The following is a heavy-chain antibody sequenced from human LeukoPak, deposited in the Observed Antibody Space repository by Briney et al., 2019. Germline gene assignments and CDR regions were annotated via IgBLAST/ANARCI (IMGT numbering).Heavy chain of an antibody. Sequence: SETLSLTCAVSGGSINRDHWWGWVRQPPGKGLEWIGEIFHSGSTNYNATLKSRVTISVDTSKNQFSLKLSSVTAADTAVYYCARALGHSSGYSGLGYWGQGTLVTVSS. CDR3: ARALGHSSGYSGLGY. CDR2: IFHSGST. D-gene: IGHD3-22*01. V-gene: IGHV4-4*02. J-gene: IGHJ4*02. CDR1: GGSINRDHW.